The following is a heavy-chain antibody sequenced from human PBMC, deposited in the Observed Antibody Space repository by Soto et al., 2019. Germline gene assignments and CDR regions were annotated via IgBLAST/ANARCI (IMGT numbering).Heavy chain of an antibody. J-gene: IGHJ5*02. D-gene: IGHD6-6*01. V-gene: IGHV4-34*01. CDR3: ARKEVHLEYSSSLFGFDP. CDR1: GGSFSGYY. Sequence: SETLSLTCAVYGGSFSGYYWSWIRQPPGKGLEWIGEINHSGSTNYNPSLKSRVTISVDTSKNQFSLKLSSVTAADTAVYYCARKEVHLEYSSSLFGFDPWGQGTLVTVSS. CDR2: INHSGST.